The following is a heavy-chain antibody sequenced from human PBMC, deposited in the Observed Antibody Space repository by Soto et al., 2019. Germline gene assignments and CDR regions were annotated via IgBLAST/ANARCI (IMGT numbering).Heavy chain of an antibody. CDR1: GFSLSNARMD. CDR3: SRILDVLMVYASWFDP. CDR2: IFSNDEK. V-gene: IGHV2-26*01. D-gene: IGHD2-8*01. Sequence: VTLKESGPVLVKPTETLTLTCTVSGFSLSNARMDVSWIRQPPGKALEWLAHIFSNDEKSYSTSLKSRLTISKDTAKSQVVLTMTNMHPVDTATYYCSRILDVLMVYASWFDPWGQGTLVTISS. J-gene: IGHJ5*02.